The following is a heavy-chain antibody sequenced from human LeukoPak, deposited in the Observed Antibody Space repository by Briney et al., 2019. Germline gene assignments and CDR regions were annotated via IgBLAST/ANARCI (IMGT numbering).Heavy chain of an antibody. CDR3: AKIPQTTSVGYFDY. Sequence: QPGGSLRLSCAASGFTFSSCAMSWVRQAPGKGLEWVSGISGSGVSTYYADSVKGRFTISRDNFKNTLYLQMSSLRAEDTAVYYCAKIPQTTSVGYFDYWGQGNLVTVSS. CDR1: GFTFSSCA. J-gene: IGHJ4*02. CDR2: ISGSGVST. D-gene: IGHD4-17*01. V-gene: IGHV3-23*01.